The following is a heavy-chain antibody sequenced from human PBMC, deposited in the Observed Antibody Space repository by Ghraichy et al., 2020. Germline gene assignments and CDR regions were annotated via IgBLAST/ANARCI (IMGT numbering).Heavy chain of an antibody. CDR2: IIPIFGTA. CDR3: ARSTAMVTGYYYYMDV. Sequence: SVKVSCKASGGTFSSYAISWVRQAPGQGLEWMGGIIPIFGTANYAQKFQGRVTITADESTSTAYMELSSLRSEDTAVYYCARSTAMVTGYYYYMDVWGKGTTVTVSS. CDR1: GGTFSSYA. V-gene: IGHV1-69*13. J-gene: IGHJ6*03. D-gene: IGHD5-18*01.